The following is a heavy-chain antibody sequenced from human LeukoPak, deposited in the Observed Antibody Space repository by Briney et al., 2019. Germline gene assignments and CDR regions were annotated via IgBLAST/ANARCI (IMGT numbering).Heavy chain of an antibody. CDR2: IYPGDSDT. Sequence: GESLKISCKGSGYSFTNYWIGWVRQMPGKGLEWMGIIYPGDSDTTYSPSFQGQVAISADKSISTAYLQWGSLKASDTAMYYCVRFSDYWGQGTLVTVSS. CDR1: GYSFTNYW. V-gene: IGHV5-51*01. J-gene: IGHJ4*02. CDR3: VRFSDY.